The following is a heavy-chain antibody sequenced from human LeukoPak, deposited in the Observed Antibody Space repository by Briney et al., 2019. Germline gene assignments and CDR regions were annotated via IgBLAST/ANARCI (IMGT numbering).Heavy chain of an antibody. J-gene: IGHJ6*02. V-gene: IGHV4-61*01. CDR1: GGSVNSGSYF. D-gene: IGHD4-11*01. Sequence: SETLSLTCTVSGGSVNSGSYFWSWFRQPPGKRLEWIGYIQNSATTNYNPSLESRVAIFVDSSKDQFSLRVTSVTAADTAVYYCATDYSNFYGMDVWGQGTTVTVSS. CDR2: IQNSATT. CDR3: ATDYSNFYGMDV.